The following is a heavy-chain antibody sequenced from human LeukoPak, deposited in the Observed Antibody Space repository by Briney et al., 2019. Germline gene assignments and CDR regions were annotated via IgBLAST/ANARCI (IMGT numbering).Heavy chain of an antibody. D-gene: IGHD6-13*01. Sequence: PGGSLRLSCAASGFAFSSYAMHWVRQGPGKGLEWVALVSYDGGSKYYADSVKGRITISRDNSKNTLHLQMNSLRTEDTAVYYCARVKGGIAAAGNYFDYWGRGTLVTVSS. CDR2: VSYDGGSK. CDR3: ARVKGGIAAAGNYFDY. V-gene: IGHV3-30-3*01. CDR1: GFAFSSYA. J-gene: IGHJ4*02.